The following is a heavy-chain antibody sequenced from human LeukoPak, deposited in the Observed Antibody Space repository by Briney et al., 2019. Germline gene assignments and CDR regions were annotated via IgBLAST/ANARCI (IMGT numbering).Heavy chain of an antibody. J-gene: IGHJ4*02. CDR2: INHSGST. V-gene: IGHV4-34*01. D-gene: IGHD6-13*01. Sequence: PSETLSLTCAVYGGSFSGYYWSWIRQPPGKGLEWIGEINHSGSTNYNPSLKSRVTISVDTSKNQFSLKLSSVTAADTAVYYCARGSSPESWGQGTLVTVSS. CDR3: ARGSSPES. CDR1: GGSFSGYY.